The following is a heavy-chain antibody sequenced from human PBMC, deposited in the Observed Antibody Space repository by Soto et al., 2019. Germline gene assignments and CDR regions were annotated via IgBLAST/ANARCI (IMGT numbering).Heavy chain of an antibody. CDR2: ISGSGGAT. D-gene: IGHD6-6*01. CDR1: TFTFKIYV. J-gene: IGHJ6*02. V-gene: IGHV3-23*01. CDR3: ATGAPRPPSNYDGLDL. Sequence: EMQLLESGGTLVQPGGSLRLSCSASTFTFKIYVMNWVRQAPGKGLEWVAAISGSGGATYYAESVKGRFTVSRDNSKTTLFLQMNSLRVNDTAVYFCATGAPRPPSNYDGLDLWGQGTTVTVS.